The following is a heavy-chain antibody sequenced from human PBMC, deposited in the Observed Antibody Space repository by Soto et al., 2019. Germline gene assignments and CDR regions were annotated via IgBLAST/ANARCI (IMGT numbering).Heavy chain of an antibody. CDR2: IIPILGIA. V-gene: IGHV1-69*08. D-gene: IGHD1-26*01. J-gene: IGHJ3*02. CDR3: ARDPSVYYPSGAFDI. CDR1: GGTFSSYT. Sequence: QVQLVQSGAEVKKPGSSVKVSCKASGGTFSSYTISWVRQAPGQGLEWMGRIIPILGIANYAQKFQGRVTITADKSTSTAYMELSSLRSEDTAVYYCARDPSVYYPSGAFDIWGQGTMVTVSS.